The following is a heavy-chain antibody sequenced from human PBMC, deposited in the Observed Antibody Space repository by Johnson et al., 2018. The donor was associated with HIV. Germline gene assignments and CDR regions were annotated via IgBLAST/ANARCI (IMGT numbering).Heavy chain of an antibody. CDR2: ISWNSGSI. CDR3: ARFRYYYDSSGYQDAFDI. CDR1: GFTFDDYA. Sequence: VQLVESGGGLVQPGRSLRLSCAASGFTFDDYAMHWVRQAPGKGLEWVSGISWNSGSIGYADSVKGRFTISRDNAKNSLYLQMNSLRAEDTAVYYCARFRYYYDSSGYQDAFDIWGQGTMVTVSS. V-gene: IGHV3-9*01. J-gene: IGHJ3*02. D-gene: IGHD3-22*01.